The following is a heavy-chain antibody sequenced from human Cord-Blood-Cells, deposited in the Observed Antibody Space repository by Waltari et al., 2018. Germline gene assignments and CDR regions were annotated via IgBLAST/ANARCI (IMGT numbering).Heavy chain of an antibody. Sequence: QVQLVQSGAEVKKPGSSVKVSCKASGGTFSSYPISRVRQAQGQGLGWMGGIIPIFGTANYAQKFQGRVTITADESTSTAYMELSSLRSEDTAVYYCAREGSITMVQGVIAFDYWGQGTLVTVSS. CDR2: IIPIFGTA. CDR3: AREGSITMVQGVIAFDY. J-gene: IGHJ4*02. D-gene: IGHD3-10*01. CDR1: GGTFSSYP. V-gene: IGHV1-69*01.